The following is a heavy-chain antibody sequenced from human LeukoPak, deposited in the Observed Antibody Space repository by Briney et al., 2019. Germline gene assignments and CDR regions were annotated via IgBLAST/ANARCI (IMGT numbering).Heavy chain of an antibody. CDR1: GGSFSGYY. Sequence: PSETLSLTCAVYGGSFSGYYWSWIRQPPGKGLERIGEINHSGSTNYNPSLKSRVTILVDTSKNQFSLKLSSVTAADTAVYYCARGLMWAPSYYWGQGTLVTVSS. D-gene: IGHD2-8*01. CDR2: INHSGST. CDR3: ARGLMWAPSYY. J-gene: IGHJ4*02. V-gene: IGHV4-34*01.